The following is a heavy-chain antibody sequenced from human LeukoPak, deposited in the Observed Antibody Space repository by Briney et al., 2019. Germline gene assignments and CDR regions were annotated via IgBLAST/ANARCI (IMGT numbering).Heavy chain of an antibody. Sequence: GGSLRLSCAASGFTFSDYYMSWIPQAPGKGLEWVSYISSSGGTIYYADSVKGRFTISRDNAKNSLYLQMNSLRAEDTAVYYCARVRYNWNYDYWGQGTLVTVSS. CDR1: GFTFSDYY. CDR2: ISSSGGTI. CDR3: ARVRYNWNYDY. V-gene: IGHV3-11*04. D-gene: IGHD1-7*01. J-gene: IGHJ4*02.